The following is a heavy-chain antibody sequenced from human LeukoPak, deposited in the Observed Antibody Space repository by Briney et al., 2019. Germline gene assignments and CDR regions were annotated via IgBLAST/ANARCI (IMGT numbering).Heavy chain of an antibody. D-gene: IGHD1-26*01. V-gene: IGHV3-30*04. Sequence: PGGSLRLSCAASGFTFSSYAMHWVRQAPGKGLEWVAVISYDGSNKYYADSVKGRFTISRDNSKNTLYLQMNSLRAEDTAVYYCARDLGSGSRVDYWGQGTLVTVSS. CDR3: ARDLGSGSRVDY. J-gene: IGHJ4*02. CDR1: GFTFSSYA. CDR2: ISYDGSNK.